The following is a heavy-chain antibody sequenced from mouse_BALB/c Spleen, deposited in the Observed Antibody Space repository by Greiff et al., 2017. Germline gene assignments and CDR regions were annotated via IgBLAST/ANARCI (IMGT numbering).Heavy chain of an antibody. J-gene: IGHJ4*01. CDR1: GFTFSDYY. V-gene: IGHV5-4*02. CDR3: TRDHGDYYAMDY. Sequence: DVMLVESGGGLVKPGGSLKLSCAASGFTFSDYYMYWVRQTPEKRLEWVATISDGGSYTYYPDSVKGRFTISRDNAKNNLYLQMSSLKSEDTAMYYCTRDHGDYYAMDYWGQGTSVTVSS. CDR2: ISDGGSYT.